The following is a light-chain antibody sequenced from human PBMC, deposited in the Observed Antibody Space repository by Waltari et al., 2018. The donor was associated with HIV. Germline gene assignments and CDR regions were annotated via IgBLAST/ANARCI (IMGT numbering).Light chain of an antibody. Sequence: QSALTQPASVSGSPGQSLTISCTGTSSDGGYFNYVSWYQQHPGKAPKLIIYEVNNRPSGVSNHFSGSKSGYTASLTISGLRAEDEADYYCNSFSTSSTYVFGTGTRVTVL. CDR1: SSDGGYFNY. V-gene: IGLV2-14*01. CDR2: EVN. CDR3: NSFSTSSTYV. J-gene: IGLJ1*01.